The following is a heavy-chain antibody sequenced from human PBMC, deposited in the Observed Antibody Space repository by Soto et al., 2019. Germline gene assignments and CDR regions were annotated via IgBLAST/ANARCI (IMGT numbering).Heavy chain of an antibody. V-gene: IGHV3-48*03. D-gene: IGHD3-3*01. CDR3: ARDHRDDFWSGLSYYYYGMDV. Sequence: EVQLVESGGGLVKPGGSLRLSCAASGFTFSSYEMNWFRQAPGKGLEWVSYISSSGSTIYYADSVKGRFTISRDNAKNSLYLQMNSLRAEDTAVYYCARDHRDDFWSGLSYYYYGMDVWGQGTTVTVSS. CDR2: ISSSGSTI. CDR1: GFTFSSYE. J-gene: IGHJ6*02.